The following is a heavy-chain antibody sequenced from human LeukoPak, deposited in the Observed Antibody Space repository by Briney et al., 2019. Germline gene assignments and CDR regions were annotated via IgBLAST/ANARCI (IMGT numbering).Heavy chain of an antibody. CDR1: GFTFSSYG. CDR2: ISYDGSNK. CDR3: AKGRPVAVKPPFDY. D-gene: IGHD2-15*01. J-gene: IGHJ4*02. Sequence: GGSLRLSCAASGFTFSSYGMHWVRQAPGKGLEWVAVISYDGSNKYYADSVKGRFTISRDNSKNTLYLQMNSLRAEDTAVYYCAKGRPVAVKPPFDYWGQGTLVTVSS. V-gene: IGHV3-30*18.